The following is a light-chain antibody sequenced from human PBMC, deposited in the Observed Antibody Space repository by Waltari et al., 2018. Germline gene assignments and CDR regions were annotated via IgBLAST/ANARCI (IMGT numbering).Light chain of an antibody. CDR3: CSYAGSYTHVV. V-gene: IGLV2-11*01. Sequence: QSALTQPRSVSGSPGQPVTISCTGPSTDAGGYDYVSWYQHHPGKAPKRMIWDVTKRPSGVPDRFSGSKSGNTASRTISGLQAEDEADYYCCSYAGSYTHVVFGGGTKLTVL. CDR2: DVT. CDR1: STDAGGYDY. J-gene: IGLJ2*01.